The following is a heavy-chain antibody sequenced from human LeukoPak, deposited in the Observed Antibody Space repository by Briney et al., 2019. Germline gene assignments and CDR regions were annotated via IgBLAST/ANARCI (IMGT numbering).Heavy chain of an antibody. Sequence: ASVKVSCKTSGYTFIGYYIHWVRQAPGQGLEWMGWINPNSDDRNYAQKFQGRVTMTRDTSISTAYMELSRLRSDDTAVYYCARRNYYDSSGQSPPIYYFDYWGQGTLVTVSS. V-gene: IGHV1-2*02. CDR2: INPNSDDR. J-gene: IGHJ4*02. CDR3: ARRNYYDSSGQSPPIYYFDY. D-gene: IGHD3-22*01. CDR1: GYTFIGYY.